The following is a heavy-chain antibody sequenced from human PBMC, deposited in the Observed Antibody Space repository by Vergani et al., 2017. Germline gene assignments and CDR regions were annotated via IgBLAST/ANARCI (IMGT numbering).Heavy chain of an antibody. J-gene: IGHJ6*03. Sequence: QVQLQESGPGLVKPSETLSLTCTVSGGSISSHYWSWIRQPPGKGLEWIGYIYYSGSTNYNPSLKSRVTISVDTSKNQFSLKLSSVTAADTAVYYCARSSSSTNWNYYYYMDVWGKGTTVTVSS. D-gene: IGHD2-2*01. CDR1: GGSISSHY. CDR2: IYYSGST. CDR3: ARSSSSTNWNYYYYMDV. V-gene: IGHV4-59*11.